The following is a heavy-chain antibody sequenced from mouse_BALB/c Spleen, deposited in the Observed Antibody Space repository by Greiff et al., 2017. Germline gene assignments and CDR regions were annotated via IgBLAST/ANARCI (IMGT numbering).Heavy chain of an antibody. Sequence: DVQLQESGGGLVQPGGSLKLSCAASGFDFSRYWMSWVRQAPGKGLEWIGEINPDSSTINYTPSLKDKFIISRDNAKNTLYLQMSKVRSEDTALYYCARPGRMITRGYYAMDYWGQGTSVTVSS. CDR3: ARPGRMITRGYYAMDY. CDR2: INPDSSTI. J-gene: IGHJ4*01. D-gene: IGHD2-4*01. V-gene: IGHV4-1*02. CDR1: GFDFSRYW.